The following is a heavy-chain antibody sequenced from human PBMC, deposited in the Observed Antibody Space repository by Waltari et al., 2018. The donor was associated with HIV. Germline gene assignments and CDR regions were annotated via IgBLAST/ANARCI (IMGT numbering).Heavy chain of an antibody. CDR1: GYTFTIYG. V-gene: IGHV1-18*01. D-gene: IGHD3-3*01. J-gene: IGHJ4*02. Sequence: QVQLVQSGAEVKKPGASVKVSCKAPGYTFTIYGNSWVRQAPGQGLEWMGWISAYNGHTNYAQKLQGRVTMTTDTSTSTAYMDLRSLRSDDTAFYYCARALWSGYYTPYYFDYWGQGTLVTVSS. CDR3: ARALWSGYYTPYYFDY. CDR2: ISAYNGHT.